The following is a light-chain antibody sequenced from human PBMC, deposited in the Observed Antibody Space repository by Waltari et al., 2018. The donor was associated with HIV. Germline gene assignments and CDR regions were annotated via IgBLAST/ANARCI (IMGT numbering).Light chain of an antibody. J-gene: IGKJ1*01. CDR1: QTIPTD. CDR2: AAS. CDR3: QQSHSLPRT. Sequence: DIQMTQSPSSLSAFVGDRVTITCRASQTIPTDLNWYQQKLGKAPRLLIYAASVLQSGVPSRFSGSASGTDFTLTITGLQPEDVATYCQQSHSLPRTFGQGTKVEI. V-gene: IGKV1-39*01.